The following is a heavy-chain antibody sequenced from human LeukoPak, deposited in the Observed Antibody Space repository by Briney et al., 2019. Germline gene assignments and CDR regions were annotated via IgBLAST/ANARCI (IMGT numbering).Heavy chain of an antibody. Sequence: ASVKVSCKASGYTFTSYYMHWVRQAPGQGLEWMGWINPNSGGTNYAQKFQGRVTMTRDTSISTAYMELSRLRSDDTAVYYCARDLKFGVVAYYFDYWGQGTLVTVSS. D-gene: IGHD3-3*01. CDR3: ARDLKFGVVAYYFDY. CDR1: GYTFTSYY. J-gene: IGHJ4*02. V-gene: IGHV1-2*02. CDR2: INPNSGGT.